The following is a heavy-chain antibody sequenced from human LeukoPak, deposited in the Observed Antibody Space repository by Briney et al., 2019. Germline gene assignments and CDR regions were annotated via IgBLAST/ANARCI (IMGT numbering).Heavy chain of an antibody. J-gene: IGHJ4*02. Sequence: HPGRSLRLSCTASGFTFRSYGMHWVRQAPGKGLEWLAFIQSDGGNKYYADSVKGRFTISRDNSKNTLFLQMNSLRGEDTAVYYCAKDKSMVRELDYWGQGTLVTVSS. D-gene: IGHD3-10*01. V-gene: IGHV3-30*02. CDR1: GFTFRSYG. CDR2: IQSDGGNK. CDR3: AKDKSMVRELDY.